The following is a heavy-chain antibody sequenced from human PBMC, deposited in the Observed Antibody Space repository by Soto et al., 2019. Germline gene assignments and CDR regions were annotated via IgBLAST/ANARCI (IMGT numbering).Heavy chain of an antibody. Sequence: PSDSLSLTCAVSGESVSSGVYYWNWIRQAPGKGLEWIGSILSSGRSNYNPSLKSRVSMSVDTSKNQFSLRLTSVGAADSAIYYCARVVRCTRSGCYYLAMDVWGQGTTVTGSS. D-gene: IGHD2-15*01. V-gene: IGHV4-61*08. CDR1: GESVSSGVYY. J-gene: IGHJ6*02. CDR3: ARVVRCTRSGCYYLAMDV. CDR2: ILSSGRS.